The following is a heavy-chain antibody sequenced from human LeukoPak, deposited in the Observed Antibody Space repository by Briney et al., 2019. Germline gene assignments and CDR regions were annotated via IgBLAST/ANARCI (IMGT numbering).Heavy chain of an antibody. V-gene: IGHV3-30*02. D-gene: IGHD5-12*01. CDR1: GFTFSSSG. CDR2: ISYDGSNR. J-gene: IGHJ4*02. Sequence: QPGGSLRLSCAASGFTFSSSGMHWVRQAPGKGLEWVAFISYDGSNRYYADSAKGRFTISRDNSKNTLYLQMNSLRAEDTAVYYCAKETRGSYSDYWGQGTLVTVSS. CDR3: AKETRGSYSDY.